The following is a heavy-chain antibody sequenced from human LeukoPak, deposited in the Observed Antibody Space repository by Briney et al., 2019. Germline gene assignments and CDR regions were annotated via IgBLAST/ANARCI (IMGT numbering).Heavy chain of an antibody. J-gene: IGHJ4*02. CDR3: ASLLTYFDY. CDR2: IYYSGST. V-gene: IGHV4-39*01. D-gene: IGHD3-9*01. Sequence: SETLSLTCSVSGASVSDGNCYWSWIRQPPGKGLEWIASIYYSGSTYYSPSLKSRVTISVDTSKNQFSLKMSSVIAADTAVYYCASLLTYFDYWGQGTLVTVSS. CDR1: GASVSDGNCY.